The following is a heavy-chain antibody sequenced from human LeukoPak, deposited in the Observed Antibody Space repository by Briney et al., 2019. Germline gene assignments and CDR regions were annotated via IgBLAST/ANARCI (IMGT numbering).Heavy chain of an antibody. Sequence: PGGSLRLSSVASGFTFSSYAMSWVRQAPGKGLEWVSAISGSGGSTYYADSVKGRFTISRDNSKNTLYLQMNSLRAEDTAVYYCARNSDSRKWGFLYYFDYWGQGTLVTVSS. CDR2: ISGSGGST. CDR1: GFTFSSYA. J-gene: IGHJ4*02. V-gene: IGHV3-23*01. CDR3: ARNSDSRKWGFLYYFDY. D-gene: IGHD1-26*01.